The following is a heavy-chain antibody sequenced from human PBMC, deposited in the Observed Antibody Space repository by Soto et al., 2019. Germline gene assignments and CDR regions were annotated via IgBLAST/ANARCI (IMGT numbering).Heavy chain of an antibody. D-gene: IGHD4-4*01. CDR2: MNPDSGNT. V-gene: IGHV1-8*01. Sequence: GASLKVSCKASGYTFTNYDINWVRQATGQGLEWMGWMNPDSGNTGYAQTFQGRVTMTRNTSISTAYMELSSLRSEDTAVYYCARGHDYSNYEDYYYMDVWGKGTTVTVSS. CDR1: GYTFTNYD. J-gene: IGHJ6*03. CDR3: ARGHDYSNYEDYYYMDV.